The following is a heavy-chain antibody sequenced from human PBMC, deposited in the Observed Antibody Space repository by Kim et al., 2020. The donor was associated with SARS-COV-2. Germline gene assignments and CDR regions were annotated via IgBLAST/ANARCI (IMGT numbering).Heavy chain of an antibody. Sequence: GGSLRLSCAASGFTFSSYCMSWVRQAPGKGLEWVAIIKQDGSETSYVDSVKGRFTVSRDNAKNSLYLQMNSLRAEDTAVYYCATVGLNWNAYSHWGLGT. CDR1: GFTFSSYC. D-gene: IGHD1-1*01. J-gene: IGHJ3*01. V-gene: IGHV3-7*01. CDR2: IKQDGSET. CDR3: ATVGLNWNAYSH.